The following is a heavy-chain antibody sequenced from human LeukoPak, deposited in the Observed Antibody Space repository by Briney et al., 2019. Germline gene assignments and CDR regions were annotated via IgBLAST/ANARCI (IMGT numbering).Heavy chain of an antibody. CDR3: AKDTDLTVAGSFFDY. V-gene: IGHV3-23*01. CDR2: ISGSGGST. Sequence: GGSLKLSCAASGFTFSSYGMSWVRQAPGKGLEWVSAISGSGGSTYYADSVKGRFTISRDNSKNTLYLQMNSLRAEDTTVYYCAKDTDLTVAGSFFDYWGQGTLVTVSS. J-gene: IGHJ4*02. CDR1: GFTFSSYG. D-gene: IGHD6-19*01.